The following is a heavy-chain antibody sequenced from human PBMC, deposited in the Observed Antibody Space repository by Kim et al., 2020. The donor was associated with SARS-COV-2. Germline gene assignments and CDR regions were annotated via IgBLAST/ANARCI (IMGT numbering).Heavy chain of an antibody. Sequence: SVKVSCKASGGSISSYAITWLRQAPGQGLEWMGSIIPILDTPNYAQKFQDRVTITADRSTSTAYMDLSSLTSEDTAVYYCAADLRVGATAMFYFDYWGQGSLITVSS. V-gene: IGHV1-69*04. CDR3: AADLRVGATAMFYFDY. D-gene: IGHD1-1*01. CDR2: IIPILDTP. J-gene: IGHJ4*02. CDR1: GGSISSYA.